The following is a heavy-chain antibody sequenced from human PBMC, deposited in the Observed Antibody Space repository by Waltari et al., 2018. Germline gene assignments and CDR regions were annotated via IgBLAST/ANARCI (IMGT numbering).Heavy chain of an antibody. D-gene: IGHD2-21*02. CDR1: GFTVTNYY. V-gene: IGHV3-53*01. J-gene: IGHJ4*02. Sequence: HLVESGGGLIQPGGSLRLSCAASGFTVTNYYMSWVRQAPGRGRECVSVIYSAGTTYYADSVKGRFTISRDTFRNTLYLQMDNLRPDDTAVYYCARGNTASLDYWGQGTLVTVSS. CDR2: IYSAGTT. CDR3: ARGNTASLDY.